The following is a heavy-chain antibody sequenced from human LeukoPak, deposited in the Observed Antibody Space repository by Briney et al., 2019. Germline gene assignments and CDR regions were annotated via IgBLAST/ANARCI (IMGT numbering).Heavy chain of an antibody. J-gene: IGHJ3*02. CDR3: ATQGMGASLGAFDI. CDR1: GYSFTNYW. CDR2: IYPGDSDT. Sequence: GESLKISCKGSGYSFTNYWIGWGRQMRGKGLEWRGIIYPGDSDTRYSPSFQCQVTISADKSISTAYLQWSSLKASDTAIYYCATQGMGASLGAFDIWGQGTMVTVSS. D-gene: IGHD1-26*01. V-gene: IGHV5-51*01.